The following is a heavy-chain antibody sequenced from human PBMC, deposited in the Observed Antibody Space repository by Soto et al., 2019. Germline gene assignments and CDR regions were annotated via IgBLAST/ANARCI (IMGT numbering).Heavy chain of an antibody. Sequence: SETLSLTCTVSGGSISSSSYYWCWIRQPPGKGLERIGYIYYSGSTYYNPSLKSRVTISVDTSKNQFSLKLSSVTAADTAVYYCARGGAGYGMDVWGQGTTVTVSS. D-gene: IGHD3-16*01. V-gene: IGHV4-31*03. J-gene: IGHJ6*02. CDR2: IYYSGST. CDR1: GGSISSSSYY. CDR3: ARGGAGYGMDV.